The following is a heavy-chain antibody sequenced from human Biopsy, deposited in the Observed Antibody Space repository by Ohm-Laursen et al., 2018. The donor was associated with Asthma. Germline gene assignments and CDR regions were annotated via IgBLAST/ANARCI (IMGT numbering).Heavy chain of an antibody. V-gene: IGHV3-23*01. CDR3: AKGLSAWRGGLDV. D-gene: IGHD2/OR15-2a*01. CDR1: GFPFGSYS. J-gene: IGHJ6*02. Sequence: SLRLSCSASGFPFGSYSMTWVRQAPGQGLGWVSAISGSGHSTYYADSVKGRFTISRDNSKNTLYMQMNSLRAEDTAVYYCAKGLSAWRGGLDVWGQGTTVTVSS. CDR2: ISGSGHST.